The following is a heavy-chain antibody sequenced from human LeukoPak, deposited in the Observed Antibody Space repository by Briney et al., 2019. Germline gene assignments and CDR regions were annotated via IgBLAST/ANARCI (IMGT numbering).Heavy chain of an antibody. D-gene: IGHD5-18*01. V-gene: IGHV3-23*01. J-gene: IGHJ4*02. CDR1: GFILSNHA. Sequence: PGGSMRLSCAASGFILSNHAMSWVRQAPGKGLQWIAVSSGSGRTIEYEDSVKGRFTISRDTSKNTLSLQMNSLRVEDTAIYYCTKNVMVKRYIDYWGQGTVVTVSS. CDR3: TKNVMVKRYIDY. CDR2: SSGSGRTI.